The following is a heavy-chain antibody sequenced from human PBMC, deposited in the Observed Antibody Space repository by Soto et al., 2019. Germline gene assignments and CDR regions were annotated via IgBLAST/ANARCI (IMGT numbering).Heavy chain of an antibody. CDR2: IYYSGST. J-gene: IGHJ5*02. V-gene: IGHV4-30-4*01. CDR3: ARERPDGSRLVP. CDR1: GGSISSGDYY. D-gene: IGHD6-13*01. Sequence: QVQLQESGPGLVKPSQTLSLTCTVSGGSISSGDYYWSWIRQPPGKGLEWIGYIYYSGSTYYNPSPKSRVTISLDTSKKQFSLKLSSVTAADTAVYYCARERPDGSRLVPWGQGTLVTVSS.